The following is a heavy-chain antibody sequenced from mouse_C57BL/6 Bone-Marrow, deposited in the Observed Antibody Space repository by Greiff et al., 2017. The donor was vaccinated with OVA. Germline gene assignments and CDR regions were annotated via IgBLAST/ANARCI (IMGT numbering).Heavy chain of an antibody. CDR3: ARGGSYWYFDV. CDR1: GYTFTSYW. Sequence: QVQLQQSGAELVKPGASVKMSCKASGYTFTSYWITWVKQRPGQGLEWIGRIDPNSGGTKYNEKFKSKATLTVDKPSSTAYMQLSSLTSEDSAVYYCARGGSYWYFDVWGTGTTVTVSS. D-gene: IGHD1-1*01. J-gene: IGHJ1*03. V-gene: IGHV1-72*01. CDR2: IDPNSGGT.